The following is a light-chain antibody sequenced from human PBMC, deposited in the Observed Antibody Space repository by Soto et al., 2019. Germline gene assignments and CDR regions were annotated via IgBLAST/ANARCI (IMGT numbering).Light chain of an antibody. CDR1: SIDIGAYNF. CDR2: DVN. Sequence: QSVLTQPASVSGSPGQSITISCTGTSIDIGAYNFVSWYQQHPGKAPKLMLYDVNIRPSGVSNRFSGSKSGNTASLTISGLQAEDEADYYCTSWTTSTTMIFGGGTKVTVL. V-gene: IGLV2-14*03. J-gene: IGLJ2*01. CDR3: TSWTTSTTMI.